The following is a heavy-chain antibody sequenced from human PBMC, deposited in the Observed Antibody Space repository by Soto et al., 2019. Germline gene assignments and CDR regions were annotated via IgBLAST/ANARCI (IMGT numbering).Heavy chain of an antibody. V-gene: IGHV1-2*02. D-gene: IGHD2-2*01. J-gene: IGHJ6*02. CDR3: ARERYQVISDGMDV. CDR1: GYTFTGYY. Sequence: QVQLVQSGAEVKTPGASVRVSCKASGYTFTGYYIHWVREAPGQGLEWMGWINPQTGGTSYAQKFQCRVTLSRDTSINTAYRELSRLRFDDAAVYFCARERYQVISDGMDVWGQGTTVTVSS. CDR2: INPQTGGT.